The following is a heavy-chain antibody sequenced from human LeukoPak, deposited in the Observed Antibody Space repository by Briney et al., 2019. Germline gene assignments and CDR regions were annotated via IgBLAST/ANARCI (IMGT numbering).Heavy chain of an antibody. D-gene: IGHD1-26*01. CDR3: ASGGIYYGAAFDF. CDR1: GFTFDDYG. Sequence: GGSLTLSCAASGFTFDDYGMSWVRQAPGTGLEWASGINWNGGSTGYADSVRGRFTISRDNAKNSLYLQMNSLRAEDTALYFCASGGIYYGAAFDFWGQGTLVTVSS. J-gene: IGHJ4*02. V-gene: IGHV3-20*04. CDR2: INWNGGST.